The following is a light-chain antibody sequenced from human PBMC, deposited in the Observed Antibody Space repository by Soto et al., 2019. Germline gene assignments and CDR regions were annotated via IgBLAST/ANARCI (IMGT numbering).Light chain of an antibody. CDR2: DVS. CDR1: SSDVGGYNY. J-gene: IGLJ1*01. Sequence: QSALTQPASVSGTPGQSITISCTGTSSDVGGYNYVSWYQQYPGKAPKLIIYDVSNRPSGVSCRFSGSKSGNTASLTISALQAEDQADDDCNPYPGTSYVCVSGTRSP. V-gene: IGLV2-14*01. CDR3: NPYPGTSYV.